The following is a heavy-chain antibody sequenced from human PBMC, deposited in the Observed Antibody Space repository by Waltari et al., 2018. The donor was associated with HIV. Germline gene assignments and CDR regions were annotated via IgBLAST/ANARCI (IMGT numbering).Heavy chain of an antibody. D-gene: IGHD6-6*01. Sequence: EVQLVESGGGPVKPGESLRLSCVTSGFIFNTYCMNWVRQAPGKGSEWVSSISSSGNFKHYADSVKGRFTISRDNAENSLYLQMNGLRAEDTAIYYCARDSRGSTWSLNWFDPWGQGTLVTVSS. CDR1: GFIFNTYC. V-gene: IGHV3-21*02. CDR3: ARDSRGSTWSLNWFDP. J-gene: IGHJ5*02. CDR2: ISSSGNFK.